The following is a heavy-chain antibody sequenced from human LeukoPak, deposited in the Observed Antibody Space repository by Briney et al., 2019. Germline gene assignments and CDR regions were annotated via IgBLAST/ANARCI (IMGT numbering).Heavy chain of an antibody. V-gene: IGHV1-2*02. Sequence: GSVTVSCKASGYTFTGYYMQWVRQAPGQGLEWMGWINPNSGGTNYAQKFQGRVTMTRDTSISTAYMELSRLRSDDTAVYYCARDSASYPSLVDHWGQGTLVTVSS. CDR2: INPNSGGT. CDR3: ARDSASYPSLVDH. CDR1: GYTFTGYY. D-gene: IGHD3-10*01. J-gene: IGHJ4*02.